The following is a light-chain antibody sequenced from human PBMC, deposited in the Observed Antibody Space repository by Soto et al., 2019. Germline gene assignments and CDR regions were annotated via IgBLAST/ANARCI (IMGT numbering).Light chain of an antibody. CDR2: DVI. CDR3: CSYAGSYTFWV. J-gene: IGLJ3*02. V-gene: IGLV2-11*01. Sequence: QSALTQPASVSGSPGQSIAISCTGTRSDVGAYNYVSWYQQYPGKAPKLMIYDVIKRPSGVPDRFSGSKSGNTASLTISVLQAEDEADYYCCSYAGSYTFWVFGGGTKLTVL. CDR1: RSDVGAYNY.